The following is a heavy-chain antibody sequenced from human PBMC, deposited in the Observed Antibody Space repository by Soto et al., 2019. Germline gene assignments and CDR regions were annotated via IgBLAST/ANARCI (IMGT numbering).Heavy chain of an antibody. CDR3: GRGPITIFALVILTGSKGYNWFDP. CDR2: ISAYNGNT. CDR1: GYTFTSYG. V-gene: IGHV1-18*04. Sequence: ASVKVSCKASGYTFTSYGISCVRQAPGQGIEWMGWISAYNGNTNYAQKLQGRVTMTTDTSTSIAYMGLRCLKSVDPALYYFGRGPITIFALVILTGSKGYNWFDPWGHRTLVTVSS. D-gene: IGHD3-3*01. J-gene: IGHJ5*02.